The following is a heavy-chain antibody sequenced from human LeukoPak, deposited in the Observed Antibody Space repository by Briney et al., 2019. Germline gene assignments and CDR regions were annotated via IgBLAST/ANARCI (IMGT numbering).Heavy chain of an antibody. V-gene: IGHV3-30-3*01. Sequence: GGSLRLSCAASGFTFRSYAMHWVRQAPGKGLGWVAASSYDGNKKYHADSVKGRFTISRDNAKNSLYLQMNSLRAEDTAVYYCARAYSSSFGSNWFDPWGQGTLVTVSS. J-gene: IGHJ5*02. CDR2: SSYDGNKK. D-gene: IGHD6-13*01. CDR1: GFTFRSYA. CDR3: ARAYSSSFGSNWFDP.